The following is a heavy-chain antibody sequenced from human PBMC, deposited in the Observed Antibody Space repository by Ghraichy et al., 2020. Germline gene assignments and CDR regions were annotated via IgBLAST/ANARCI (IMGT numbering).Heavy chain of an antibody. Sequence: GGSLRLSCVDSGCTFSGCHMSWVRQAPGKGLEWVAQIRRDGGAINYVDSVKGRFTISRDNGKNSLYLQMNSLRPEDTGIYYCARHSVATFDSWGQGTLVTVSS. CDR3: ARHSVATFDS. V-gene: IGHV3-7*03. D-gene: IGHD5/OR15-5a*01. CDR1: GCTFSGCH. CDR2: IRRDGGAI. J-gene: IGHJ4*02.